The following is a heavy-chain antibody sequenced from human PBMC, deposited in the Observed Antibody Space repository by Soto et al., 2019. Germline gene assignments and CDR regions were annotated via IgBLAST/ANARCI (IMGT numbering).Heavy chain of an antibody. CDR2: IYYSGST. V-gene: IGHV4-31*03. CDR3: ARSEVVNSGFDY. Sequence: SETLSLTCTVSGGSISSGGYYWSWIRQHPRKGLEWIGYIYYSGSTYYNPSLKSRVTISVDTSKNQFSLKLSSVTAADTAVYYCARSEVVNSGFDYRGQGTLVTVSS. J-gene: IGHJ4*02. CDR1: GGSISSGGYY. D-gene: IGHD3-22*01.